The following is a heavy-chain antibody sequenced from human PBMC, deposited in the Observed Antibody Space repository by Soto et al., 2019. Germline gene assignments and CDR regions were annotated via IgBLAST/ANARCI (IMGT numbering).Heavy chain of an antibody. V-gene: IGHV3-30*18. CDR2: ISYDGSNK. CDR3: AKRPSDFWSRYGEKRDY. CDR1: GFTFSSYG. Sequence: QVQLVESGGGVVQPGRSLRLSCAASGFTFSSYGMHWVRQAPGKGLEWVAVISYDGSNKYYADSVKGRFTISRDNSKNTLYLQMNSLRAEDTGVYYCAKRPSDFWSRYGEKRDYWGQGTLVTVSS. J-gene: IGHJ4*02. D-gene: IGHD3-3*01.